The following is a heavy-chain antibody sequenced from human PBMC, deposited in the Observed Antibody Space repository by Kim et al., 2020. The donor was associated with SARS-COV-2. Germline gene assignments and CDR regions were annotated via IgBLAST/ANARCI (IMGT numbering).Heavy chain of an antibody. CDR3: AKDGGTSRWSNWSQLDC. D-gene: IGHD1-1*01. J-gene: IGHJ4*02. Sequence: SVKSRFTISRDNSKNTLYLQMNSLRAEDTAVYYCAKDGGTSRWSNWSQLDCWGQGTLVTVSP. V-gene: IGHV3-23*01.